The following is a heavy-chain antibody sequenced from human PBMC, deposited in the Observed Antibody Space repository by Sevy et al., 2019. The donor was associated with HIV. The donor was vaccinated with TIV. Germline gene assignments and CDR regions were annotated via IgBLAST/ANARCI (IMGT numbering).Heavy chain of an antibody. CDR3: ARAQYCSGDGSCYVNPFDS. J-gene: IGHJ4*02. D-gene: IGHD2-15*01. V-gene: IGHV3-30-3*01. Sequence: GGSLRLSCAASGFTLSDYVIHWVRQTPGKGLEWVAMISYDGTNRYFADSVHGRFTISRDSSKNTVYLQMNGLRVDDTATYYCARAQYCSGDGSCYVNPFDSWGQGAPVTVSS. CDR1: GFTLSDYV. CDR2: ISYDGTNR.